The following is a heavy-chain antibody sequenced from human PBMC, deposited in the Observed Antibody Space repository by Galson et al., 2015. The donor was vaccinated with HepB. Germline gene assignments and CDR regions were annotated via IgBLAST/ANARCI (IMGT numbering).Heavy chain of an antibody. J-gene: IGHJ6*02. CDR1: GFTFSSYS. D-gene: IGHD2/OR15-2a*01. CDR3: ARYISPGPYYYGMDV. CDR2: ISSISSYI. Sequence: SLRLSCAASGFTFSSYSMNWVRQAAGKGLEWVSSISSISSYIYYADSVKGRFTISRDNAKNSLYLQMNSLRADDTAVYYCARYISPGPYYYGMDVWGQGTTVTVSS. V-gene: IGHV3-21*01.